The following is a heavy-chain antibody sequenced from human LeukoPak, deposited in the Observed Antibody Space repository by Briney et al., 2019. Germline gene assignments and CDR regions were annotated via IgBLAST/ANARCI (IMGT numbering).Heavy chain of an antibody. V-gene: IGHV4-4*02. Sequence: PSGTLSLTCAVSGGSISSSNWWSWVRQPPGKGLDWVGEIYHSGSTNYNPSLKSRVTISVDKSKNQFSLKLSSVTAADTAVYYCARGLAYYYDSSGHSNYWGQGTLVTVSS. CDR1: GGSISSSNW. CDR2: IYHSGST. CDR3: ARGLAYYYDSSGHSNY. D-gene: IGHD3-22*01. J-gene: IGHJ4*02.